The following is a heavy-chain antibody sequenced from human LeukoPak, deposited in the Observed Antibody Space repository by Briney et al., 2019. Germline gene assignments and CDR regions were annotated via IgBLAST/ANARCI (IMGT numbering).Heavy chain of an antibody. D-gene: IGHD2-2*03. J-gene: IGHJ4*02. CDR3: ARDWIDRSLDY. CDR1: GFSFSGFG. Sequence: PGRSLRLSCAASGFSFSGFGIHWVRQAPGKGLERVAVLSPHANYEYYADSVQGRFAISRDDSKNTVYLQMNSLRDEETAVYYCARDWIDRSLDYWGLGTLVTVSS. CDR2: LSPHANYE. V-gene: IGHV3-33*08.